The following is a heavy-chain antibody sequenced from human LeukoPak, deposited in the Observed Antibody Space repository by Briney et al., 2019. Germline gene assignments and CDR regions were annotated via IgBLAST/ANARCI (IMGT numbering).Heavy chain of an antibody. J-gene: IGHJ4*02. CDR1: GGSISSYY. V-gene: IGHV4-59*08. D-gene: IGHD6-19*01. CDR2: IYYSGST. CDR3: ARRDSSGWYYFDY. Sequence: SETLSLTCTVSGGSISSYYWSWIRQPPGKGLEWIGYIYYSGSTNYNPSLKSRVTISVDTSKNQFSLKLSSVTAADTAVYYCARRDSSGWYYFDYWGRGTLVTVSS.